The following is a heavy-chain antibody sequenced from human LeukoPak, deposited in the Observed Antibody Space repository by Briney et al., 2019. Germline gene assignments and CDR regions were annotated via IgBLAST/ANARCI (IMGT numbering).Heavy chain of an antibody. CDR1: GFTFSSYA. CDR2: ISGSGGST. CDR3: AKSRLGMTTVMEVDC. Sequence: GGSLRLSCAASGFTFSSYAMSWVRQAPGKGLEWVSAISGSGGSTYYADSVKGRFTISRDNSKNTLYLQMNSLRAEDTAVYYCAKSRLGMTTVMEVDCWGQGTLVTVSS. D-gene: IGHD4-17*01. J-gene: IGHJ4*02. V-gene: IGHV3-23*01.